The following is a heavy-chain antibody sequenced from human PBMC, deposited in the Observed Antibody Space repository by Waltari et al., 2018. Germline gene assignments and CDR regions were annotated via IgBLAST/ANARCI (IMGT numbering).Heavy chain of an antibody. Sequence: QVQLVESGGGVVQPGRSLRLSCAASGFTFSSYDMHRVRQAPGKGLEWVAVISYDGSNKYYADSVKGRFTISRDNSKNTLYLQMNSLRAEDTAVYYCARDRKSDFDYWVQGTLVTVSS. CDR2: ISYDGSNK. V-gene: IGHV3-30-3*01. J-gene: IGHJ4*02. CDR3: ARDRKSDFDY. CDR1: GFTFSSYD.